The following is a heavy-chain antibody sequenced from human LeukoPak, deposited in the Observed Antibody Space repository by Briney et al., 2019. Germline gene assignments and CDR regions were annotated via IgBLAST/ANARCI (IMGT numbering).Heavy chain of an antibody. CDR2: TWYDGSNK. CDR3: AKGSENIMGAPQADY. CDR1: GFTFSCYG. V-gene: IGHV3-33*06. D-gene: IGHD1-26*01. J-gene: IGHJ4*02. Sequence: GGSLRLSCAASGFTFSCYGMHWVRQAPGKGLEWVAVTWYDGSNKYYADSVKGRFTISRDNSKNTLYLQMNSLRAEDTAVYYCAKGSENIMGAPQADYWGQGTLVIVSS.